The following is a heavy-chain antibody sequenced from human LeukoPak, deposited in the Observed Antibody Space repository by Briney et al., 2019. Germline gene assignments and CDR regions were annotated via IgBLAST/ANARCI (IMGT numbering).Heavy chain of an antibody. CDR1: GYTFTSYG. Sequence: ASVKVSCKASGYTFTSYGISWVRQAPGQGLEWMGWISAYNGNTNYAQKLQGRVTMTTDTSTSTAYMELRSLRSDDTAVYYCARDSLYYYDSSGYGAPTLDYWGQGTLVTVSS. CDR3: ARDSLYYYDSSGYGAPTLDY. D-gene: IGHD3-22*01. CDR2: ISAYNGNT. J-gene: IGHJ4*02. V-gene: IGHV1-18*01.